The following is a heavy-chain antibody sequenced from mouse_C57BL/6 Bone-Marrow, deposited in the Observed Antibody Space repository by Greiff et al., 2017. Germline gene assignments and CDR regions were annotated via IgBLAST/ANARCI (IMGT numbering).Heavy chain of an antibody. J-gene: IGHJ3*01. CDR3: ARHGSSLAWFAY. CDR2: ISSGGRYT. D-gene: IGHD1-1*01. Sequence: EVKLVESGGDLVKPGGSLKLSCAASGFTFSSYGMSWVRQTPDKRLAWVATISSGGRYTYYPDSVTGRFPISRDNDKHTLYLQMSSLKSEDTATYYCARHGSSLAWFAYWGQGTLVTVSA. V-gene: IGHV5-6*02. CDR1: GFTFSSYG.